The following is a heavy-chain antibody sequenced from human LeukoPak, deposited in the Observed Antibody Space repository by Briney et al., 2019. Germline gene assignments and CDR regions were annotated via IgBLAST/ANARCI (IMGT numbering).Heavy chain of an antibody. D-gene: IGHD3-9*01. CDR3: ARHPYYDILTGYYNWWFDP. CDR2: INHSGST. Sequence: PSETLSLTCAVYGGSFSGYHWSWIRQPPGKGLEWIGEINHSGSTNYNPSLKSRVTISVDTSKNQFSLKLSSVTAADTAVYYCARHPYYDILTGYYNWWFDPWGQGTLVTVSS. CDR1: GGSFSGYH. J-gene: IGHJ5*02. V-gene: IGHV4-34*01.